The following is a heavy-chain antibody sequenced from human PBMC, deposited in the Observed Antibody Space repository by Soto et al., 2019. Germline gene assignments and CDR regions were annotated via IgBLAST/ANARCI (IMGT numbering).Heavy chain of an antibody. J-gene: IGHJ5*02. CDR3: ARDRGWFDP. V-gene: IGHV1-46*01. Sequence: QVQLVQSGAEVKKPGASVKVSCKASGYTFTSYYMHWVRQAPGQGLEWMGIINPSGGSASYAQKFKGRVTMTRDTSTSTDYMELSSLRSEDTAVYYCARDRGWFDPWGQGTLVTVSS. CDR1: GYTFTSYY. CDR2: INPSGGSA.